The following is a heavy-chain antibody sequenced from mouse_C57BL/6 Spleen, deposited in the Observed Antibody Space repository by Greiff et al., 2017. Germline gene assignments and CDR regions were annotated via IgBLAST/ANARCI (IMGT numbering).Heavy chain of an antibody. V-gene: IGHV1-69*01. J-gene: IGHJ2*01. D-gene: IGHD2-10*01. Sequence: VQLQQPGAELVMPGASVKLSCKASGYTFTSYWMHWVKQRPGQGLEWIGEIDPSDSYTNYNQKFKGKSTLTVDKSSSTAYLQLSSLTSEDSAVYYCSSSCYGNSPDYWGQGTTLTVSS. CDR2: IDPSDSYT. CDR1: GYTFTSYW. CDR3: SSSCYGNSPDY.